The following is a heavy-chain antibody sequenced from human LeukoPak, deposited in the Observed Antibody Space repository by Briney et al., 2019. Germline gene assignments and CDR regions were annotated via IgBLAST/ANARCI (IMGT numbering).Heavy chain of an antibody. Sequence: GGSLRLSCAASGFTFDDYAMHWVRHAPGKGLEWVSLISGDGGSTYYADSVKGRFTISRDNSKNSLYLQMNSLRTEDTALYYCAKEPYSSGWYPFDYWGQGTLVTVSS. D-gene: IGHD6-19*01. J-gene: IGHJ4*02. V-gene: IGHV3-43*02. CDR2: ISGDGGST. CDR1: GFTFDDYA. CDR3: AKEPYSSGWYPFDY.